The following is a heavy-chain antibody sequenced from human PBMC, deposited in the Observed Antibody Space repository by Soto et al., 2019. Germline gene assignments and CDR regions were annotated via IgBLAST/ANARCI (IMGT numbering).Heavy chain of an antibody. D-gene: IGHD2-2*03. V-gene: IGHV3-74*01. CDR1: GFTFSRYW. CDR2: INIYGSST. J-gene: IGHJ3*02. Sequence: EVQLVESGGGSVQPGGSLRLSCAASGFTFSRYWMHWVRQAPGKGLVWVSRINIYGSSTDYADSVKGRFTISRDNAKNTLYLQMNSLRVEDTAVYYCARGWIGDLNDACDIWGQGTMVTVAS. CDR3: ARGWIGDLNDACDI.